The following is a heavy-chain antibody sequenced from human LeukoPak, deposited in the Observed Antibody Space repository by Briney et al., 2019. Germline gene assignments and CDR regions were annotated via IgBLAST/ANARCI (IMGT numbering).Heavy chain of an antibody. V-gene: IGHV4-4*07. CDR1: GGSISSYY. J-gene: IGHJ5*02. CDR3: ARDLRLWFGELWYNWIDP. CDR2: IYTSGST. D-gene: IGHD3-10*01. Sequence: SETLSLSCTVSGGSISSYYWSWIRQPAGKGLEWIGRIYTSGSTNYNPSLKSRVTISVDKSKNQFSLKLSSVTAADTAVYYCARDLRLWFGELWYNWIDPWGQGTLVTVSS.